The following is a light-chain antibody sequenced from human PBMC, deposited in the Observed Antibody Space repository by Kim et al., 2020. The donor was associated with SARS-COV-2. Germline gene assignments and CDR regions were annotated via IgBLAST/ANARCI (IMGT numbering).Light chain of an antibody. Sequence: SASLGDRVTIACRASQGISNYLAWYQQKPGKVPKLLIYDASALQSGVPSRFSGSGSGTDFTLTISSLQPEDFTTYYCQRYYSAPYTFGQGTKLEI. CDR1: QGISNY. V-gene: IGKV1-27*01. CDR2: DAS. J-gene: IGKJ2*01. CDR3: QRYYSAPYT.